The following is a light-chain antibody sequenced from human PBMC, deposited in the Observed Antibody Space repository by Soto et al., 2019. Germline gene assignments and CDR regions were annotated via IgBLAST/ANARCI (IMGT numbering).Light chain of an antibody. Sequence: QSALTQPPSASGSPGQSLTISCTGTSSDVGGYNYVSWYQQHPGKAPKLMIYEVNKRPSGVPDRFSGSKSGNTASLTVSGLQAEDEGDYYCSSHAGSKRVFGTGTKLTVL. CDR2: EVN. V-gene: IGLV2-8*01. CDR1: SSDVGGYNY. CDR3: SSHAGSKRV. J-gene: IGLJ1*01.